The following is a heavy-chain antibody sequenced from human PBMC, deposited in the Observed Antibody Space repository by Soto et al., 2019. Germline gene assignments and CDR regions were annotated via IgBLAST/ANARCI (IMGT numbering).Heavy chain of an antibody. CDR2: INHSGST. Sequence: QVQLQQWGAGLLKPSETLSLTCAVYGGSFSGYYWSWIRQPPGKGLEWIGEINHSGSTNYNPSLKSRVTISVDTSKTPFSLKLSSVTAADTAVYYCARRTTSIAVAGRRGYYFDYWGQGTLVTVSS. CDR1: GGSFSGYY. D-gene: IGHD6-19*01. J-gene: IGHJ4*02. CDR3: ARRTTSIAVAGRRGYYFDY. V-gene: IGHV4-34*01.